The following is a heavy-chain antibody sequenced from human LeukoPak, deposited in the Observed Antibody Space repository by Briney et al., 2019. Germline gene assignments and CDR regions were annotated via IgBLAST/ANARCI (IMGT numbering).Heavy chain of an antibody. Sequence: ASVEVSCKDSGYTFTSYYIHWMRQAPGQGLEWLGWINPNSGGSHYARRFQGRVTVTSDTSINTAYMELTSLTTDDTAVYYCARGPRYGESGYDLGPYWGQGTLVTVSS. D-gene: IGHD5-12*01. CDR2: INPNSGGS. V-gene: IGHV1-2*02. CDR3: ARGPRYGESGYDLGPY. J-gene: IGHJ4*02. CDR1: GYTFTSYY.